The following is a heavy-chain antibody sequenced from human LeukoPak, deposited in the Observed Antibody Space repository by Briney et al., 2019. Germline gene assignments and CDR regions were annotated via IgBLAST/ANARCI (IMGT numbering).Heavy chain of an antibody. Sequence: PSETLSLTCTVSGGSISSYYWSWIRQPPGKGLEWIGYIYYSGSTNYNPSLKSRVTISVDTSKNQFSLKLSSVTAADTAMYYCAAGGSIRLGELPLYPYWGQGTLVTVSS. J-gene: IGHJ4*02. D-gene: IGHD3-16*02. CDR1: GGSISSYY. CDR3: AAGGSIRLGELPLYPY. V-gene: IGHV4-59*01. CDR2: IYYSGST.